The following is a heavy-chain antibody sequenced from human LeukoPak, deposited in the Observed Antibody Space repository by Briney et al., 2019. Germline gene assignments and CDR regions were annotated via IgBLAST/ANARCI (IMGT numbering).Heavy chain of an antibody. Sequence: GGSLRLSCAASGFTFSSYAMSWVRQAPGKGLEWISSISRGGNSLYYAESVKGRFTISRDNAKNSLYLQMNSLRAEDTAVYYCARDQYLDYRGQGTLVTVSS. CDR2: ISRGGNSL. CDR3: ARDQYLDY. V-gene: IGHV3-21*04. CDR1: GFTFSSYA. J-gene: IGHJ4*02.